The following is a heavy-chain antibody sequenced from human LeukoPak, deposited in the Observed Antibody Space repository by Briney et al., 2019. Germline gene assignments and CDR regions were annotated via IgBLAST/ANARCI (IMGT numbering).Heavy chain of an antibody. V-gene: IGHV1-3*03. CDR3: ARSDTAMVTGLFDY. J-gene: IGHJ4*02. CDR1: GYTFTSYA. CDR2: INAGNGNT. Sequence: ASVKVSCKASGYTFTSYAMHWVRQAPGQRLEWMGWINAGNGNTKYSQEFQGRVTITRDTSASTAYMELSSLRSEDMAVYYCARSDTAMVTGLFDYWGQGTLVTVSS. D-gene: IGHD5-18*01.